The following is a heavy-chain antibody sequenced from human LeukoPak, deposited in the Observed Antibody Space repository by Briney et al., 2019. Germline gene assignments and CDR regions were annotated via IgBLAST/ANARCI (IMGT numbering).Heavy chain of an antibody. CDR3: ARDLPKQILGYSDGSY. D-gene: IGHD5-18*01. CDR2: INPNSGDT. Sequence: GPSVTVSFTASGYTFTGYYMHWVRQAPGQGNEWMGWINPNSGDTNFAQKFQVRVTMTRDTSIGKAYMELSWLRSDDTALYYCARDLPKQILGYSDGSYWGQGTLVTVSS. CDR1: GYTFTGYY. J-gene: IGHJ4*02. V-gene: IGHV1-2*02.